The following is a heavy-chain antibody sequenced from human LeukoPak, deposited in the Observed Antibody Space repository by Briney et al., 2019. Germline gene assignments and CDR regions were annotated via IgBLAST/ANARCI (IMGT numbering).Heavy chain of an antibody. Sequence: PSETLSLTCAVSGGSFNGYYWTWIRQPPGKGLEWIGEINHSGNANYNPSLKSRVTISLDMSENHFSLKLTSVTAADTAVYYCARGQGTVTTHWGQGTLVTVSS. CDR2: INHSGNA. J-gene: IGHJ4*02. CDR3: ARGQGTVTTH. D-gene: IGHD4-17*01. V-gene: IGHV4-34*01. CDR1: GGSFNGYY.